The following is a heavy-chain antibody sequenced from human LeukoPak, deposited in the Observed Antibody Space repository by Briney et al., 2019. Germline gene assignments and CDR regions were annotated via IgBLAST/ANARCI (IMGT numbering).Heavy chain of an antibody. Sequence: SGGSLRLSCAASGFTFSSYWMSWVRQAPGKGLEWVANIKQDGSEKYYVDSVKGRFTISRDNAKNSLYLQMNSLRAEDTAVYYCARGSSSWYIYYYYMDVWGKGTTVTVSS. CDR3: ARGSSSWYIYYYYMDV. V-gene: IGHV3-7*01. CDR1: GFTFSSYW. D-gene: IGHD6-13*01. CDR2: IKQDGSEK. J-gene: IGHJ6*03.